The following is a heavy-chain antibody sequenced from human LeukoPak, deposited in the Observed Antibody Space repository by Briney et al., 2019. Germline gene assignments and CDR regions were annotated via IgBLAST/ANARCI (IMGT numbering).Heavy chain of an antibody. CDR1: GYTFPDYT. J-gene: IGHJ6*02. CDR3: TRESDSDPDYGDYGAQAPYHYYGMDV. D-gene: IGHD4-17*01. CDR2: INTNTGNP. V-gene: IGHV7-4-1*02. Sequence: GASVKVSCKASGYTFPDYTMNWVRQAPGQGLEWMGWINTNTGNPTYAQGFTGRFVFSLDTSVSTAYLQISSLRAEDTAVYYCTRESDSDPDYGDYGAQAPYHYYGMDVWGQGTTVTVSS.